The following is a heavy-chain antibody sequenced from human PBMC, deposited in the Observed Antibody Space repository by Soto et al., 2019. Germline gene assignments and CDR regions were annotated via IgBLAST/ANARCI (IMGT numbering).Heavy chain of an antibody. J-gene: IGHJ4*02. V-gene: IGHV3-66*01. CDR1: GFTVSSNY. Sequence: GGSLRLSCAASGFTVSSNYMSWVRQAPGKGLEWVSVIYSGGSTYYADSVKGRFTISRDNSKNTLYLQMNSLRAEDTAVYYCAREYCSSTSCLWDYWGQGTLVTVSS. CDR2: IYSGGST. D-gene: IGHD2-2*01. CDR3: AREYCSSTSCLWDY.